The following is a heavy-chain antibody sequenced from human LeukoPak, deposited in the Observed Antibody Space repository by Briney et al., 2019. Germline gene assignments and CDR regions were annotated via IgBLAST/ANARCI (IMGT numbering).Heavy chain of an antibody. V-gene: IGHV4-34*01. CDR3: ARGPDSSSFWGFRRILDY. D-gene: IGHD6-13*01. CDR1: GGSFRGYY. CDR2: INHSGST. J-gene: IGHJ4*02. Sequence: KPSETLSLTCAVYGGSFRGYYWSWIRQPPGKGLEWIGEINHSGSTNYNPSLKSRVTISVDTSKNQFSLKLSSVTAADTAVYYCARGPDSSSFWGFRRILDYWGQGTLVTVSS.